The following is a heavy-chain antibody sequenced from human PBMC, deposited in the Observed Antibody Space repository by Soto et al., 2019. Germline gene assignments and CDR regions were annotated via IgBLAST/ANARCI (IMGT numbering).Heavy chain of an antibody. Sequence: EVQLLESGGGLAQPGGSLRLSCAASGFIFSTYAMSWVRQAPGKGLEWVSTISGSGANTYYAASVRGRFTISRDNSKNTLYPQVNGLRGEDTAGNYLAKDGGYNWDTPFDYWGQGTLVTVSS. CDR2: ISGSGANT. J-gene: IGHJ4*02. D-gene: IGHD1-1*01. CDR3: AKDGGYNWDTPFDY. CDR1: GFIFSTYA. V-gene: IGHV3-23*01.